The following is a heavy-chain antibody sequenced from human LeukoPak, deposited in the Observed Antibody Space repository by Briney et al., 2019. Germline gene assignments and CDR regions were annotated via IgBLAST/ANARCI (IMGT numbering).Heavy chain of an antibody. CDR3: ARGHYYYDSSGYYYHNAFDI. CDR1: GYSFTSYW. D-gene: IGHD3-22*01. Sequence: GESLKISXKGSGYSFTSYWIGWVRQMPGKGLEWMGIIYPGDSDTRYSPSFQGQVTISADKSISTAYLQWSSLKASDTAMYYCARGHYYYDSSGYYYHNAFDIWGQGTMVTVSS. V-gene: IGHV5-51*01. J-gene: IGHJ3*02. CDR2: IYPGDSDT.